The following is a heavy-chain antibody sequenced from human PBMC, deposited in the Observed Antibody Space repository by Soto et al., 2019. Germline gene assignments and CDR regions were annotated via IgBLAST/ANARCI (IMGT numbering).Heavy chain of an antibody. CDR1: GFTFSSYS. Sequence: PXGFLRLSCAASGFTFSSYSRNGVRQAPGKGLEWVSYISSSSSTIYYADSVKGRFTISRDNAKNSLYLQMNSLRDEDTAVYYCARDQAMIKLQYYYYYGMDVWGQGTTVTVPS. V-gene: IGHV3-48*02. D-gene: IGHD5-18*01. J-gene: IGHJ6*02. CDR2: ISSSSSTI. CDR3: ARDQAMIKLQYYYYYGMDV.